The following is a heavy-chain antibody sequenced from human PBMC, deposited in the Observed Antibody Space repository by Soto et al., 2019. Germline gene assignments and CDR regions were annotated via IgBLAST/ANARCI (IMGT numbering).Heavy chain of an antibody. CDR3: AQEDGAAFKS. J-gene: IGHJ4*02. CDR2: IFPLVAMV. Sequence: QVHLVQSGAEMKKPGSSVKVSCKVSGGDLTNSGISWVRQAPGQGLEWMGGIFPLVAMVDYSQKFQGRVTITADESTNPSYIDLDSLRSEDTAFYYGAQEDGAAFKSWGQGTLVIVSS. V-gene: IGHV1-69*12. D-gene: IGHD1-26*01. CDR1: GGDLTNSG.